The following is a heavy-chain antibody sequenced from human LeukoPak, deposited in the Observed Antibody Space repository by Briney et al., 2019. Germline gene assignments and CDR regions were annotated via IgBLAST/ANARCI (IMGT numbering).Heavy chain of an antibody. CDR3: ARVGLYSSSWYWTN. Sequence: SETLSLTCTVSGGSISSYYWSWIRQPPGKGLEWIGYMYFGGSSNYNPSLKSRVTISVDTSKNQFSLKLSSVTAADTAVYYCARVGLYSSSWYWTNWGQGTLVTVSS. V-gene: IGHV4-59*12. CDR1: GGSISSYY. CDR2: MYFGGSS. J-gene: IGHJ4*02. D-gene: IGHD6-13*01.